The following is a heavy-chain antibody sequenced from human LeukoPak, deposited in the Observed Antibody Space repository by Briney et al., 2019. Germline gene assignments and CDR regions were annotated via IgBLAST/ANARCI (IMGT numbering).Heavy chain of an antibody. CDR2: ISAYNGNT. V-gene: IGHV1-18*01. CDR3: AREGTSGWDNNWFDP. D-gene: IGHD6-19*01. Sequence: ASVQVSCKASGYTFTSYGISWVRQAPGQGLEWMGWISAYNGNTNYAQKLQGRVTMTTDTSTSTAYMELRSLRSDDTAVYYCAREGTSGWDNNWFDPWGQGTLVTVSS. CDR1: GYTFTSYG. J-gene: IGHJ5*02.